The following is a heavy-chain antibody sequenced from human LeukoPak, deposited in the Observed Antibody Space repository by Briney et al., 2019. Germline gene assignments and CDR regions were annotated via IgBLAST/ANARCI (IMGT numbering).Heavy chain of an antibody. J-gene: IGHJ4*02. V-gene: IGHV3-21*01. CDR1: GFTFSSYS. CDR3: ARDLWRELRGYFDY. D-gene: IGHD1-26*01. Sequence: GGSLRLSCAASGFTFSSYSMNWVRQAPGKGLEWVSSISSSSSYIYYADSVKGRFTISRDNAKNSLYLQMNSLRAEDTAVYYCARDLWRELRGYFDYWGQGTLVTVSS. CDR2: ISSSSSYI.